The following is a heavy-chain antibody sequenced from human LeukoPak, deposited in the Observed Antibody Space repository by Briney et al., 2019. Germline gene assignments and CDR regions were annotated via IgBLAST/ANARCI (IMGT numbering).Heavy chain of an antibody. D-gene: IGHD6-13*01. V-gene: IGHV3-53*01. CDR2: IYTAGST. CDR3: AGGDSWPGLSY. J-gene: IGHJ4*02. Sequence: GGSLRLSCAASGFTVSGNYMSWVRQAPGKGMEWVSVIYTAGSTYNSDSVKGRFTISIDKSKNKLYLQMNTLRAEDTAVYFCAGGDSWPGLSYWGQGTLLTVSS. CDR1: GFTVSGNY.